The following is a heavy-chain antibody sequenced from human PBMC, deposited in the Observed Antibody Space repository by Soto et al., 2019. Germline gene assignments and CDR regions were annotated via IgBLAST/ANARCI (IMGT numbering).Heavy chain of an antibody. Sequence: PSLTCTVSGGSVSSGSYYWSWIRQPPGKGLEWIGYIYYSGSTNYNPSLKSRVTISVDTSKNQFSLKLSSVTAADTAVYYCARDGGGYNFFDYWGQGTLVTVSS. CDR2: IYYSGST. V-gene: IGHV4-61*01. D-gene: IGHD5-12*01. CDR1: GGSVSSGSYY. J-gene: IGHJ4*02. CDR3: ARDGGGYNFFDY.